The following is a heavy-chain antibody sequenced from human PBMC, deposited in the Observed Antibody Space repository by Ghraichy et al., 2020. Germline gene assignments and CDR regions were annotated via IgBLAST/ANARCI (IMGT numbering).Heavy chain of an antibody. CDR3: ARLSGSYNYYYYGMDV. V-gene: IGHV4-39*01. CDR2: IYYSGST. J-gene: IGHJ6*02. CDR1: GGSISSSSYY. D-gene: IGHD1-26*01. Sequence: SETLSLTCTVSGGSISSSSYYWGWIRQPPGKGLEWIGSIYYSGSTYYNPSLKSRVTISVDTSKNQFSLKLSSVTAADTAVYYCARLSGSYNYYYYGMDVWGQGTTVTVSS.